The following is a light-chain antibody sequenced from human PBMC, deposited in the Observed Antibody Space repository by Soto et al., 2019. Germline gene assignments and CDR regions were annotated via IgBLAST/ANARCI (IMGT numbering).Light chain of an antibody. J-gene: IGLJ1*01. CDR1: SSDVGGYNY. CDR3: SSYASSSTFYV. Sequence: QSVLTQPASVSGSPGQSITISCTGTSSDVGGYNYVSWYQQHPGKATKLMIYDVSNRTSGVSNRFSGSKSGNTASLTISGFQAEDEADYYCSSYASSSTFYVFGTGTKVTVL. V-gene: IGLV2-14*01. CDR2: DVS.